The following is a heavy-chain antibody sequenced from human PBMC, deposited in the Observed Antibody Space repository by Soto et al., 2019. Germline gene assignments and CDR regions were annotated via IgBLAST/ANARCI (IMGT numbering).Heavy chain of an antibody. CDR2: IYYSGST. V-gene: IGHV4-59*01. J-gene: IGHJ4*02. Sequence: QVQLQESGPGLVKPSEPLSLTSTVSGGSISSYYWRWIRQPPGKGLEWIGYIYYSGSTNYNPSIKSRVTISVDTSKNQFSLKLSVVTAADTAVYYCASSWGLKVPGVVDYWGQGTLVTVSS. CDR3: ASSWGLKVPGVVDY. D-gene: IGHD1-26*01. CDR1: GGSISSYY.